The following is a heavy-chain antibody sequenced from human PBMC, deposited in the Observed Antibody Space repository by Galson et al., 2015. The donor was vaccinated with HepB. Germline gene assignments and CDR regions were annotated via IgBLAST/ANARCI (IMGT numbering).Heavy chain of an antibody. D-gene: IGHD5-24*01. CDR2: ISSSSSTI. CDR3: ARAARDGYNYA. J-gene: IGHJ5*02. CDR1: GFTFSSYS. V-gene: IGHV3-48*01. Sequence: SLRLSCAASGFTFSSYSMNWVRQAPGKGLEWVSYISSSSSTIYYADSVKGRFTISRGNAKNSLYLQMNSLRAEDTAVYYCARAARDGYNYAWGQGTLVTVSS.